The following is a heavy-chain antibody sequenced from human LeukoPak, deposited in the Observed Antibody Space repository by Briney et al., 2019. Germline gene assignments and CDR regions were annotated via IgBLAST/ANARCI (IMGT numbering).Heavy chain of an antibody. CDR1: GFTFSSYA. CDR2: ISYDGSNK. V-gene: IGHV3-30*04. J-gene: IGHJ4*02. Sequence: PGGSLRLSCAASGFTFSSYAMHWVRQAPGKGLEWVAVISYDGSNKYYADSVKGRFTISRDNSKNTPYLQMNSLRAEDTAVYYCASARTTVVTDFDYWGQGTLVTVSS. D-gene: IGHD4-23*01. CDR3: ASARTTVVTDFDY.